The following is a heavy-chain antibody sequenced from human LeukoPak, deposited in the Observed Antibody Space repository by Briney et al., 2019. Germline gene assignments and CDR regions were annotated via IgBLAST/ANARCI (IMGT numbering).Heavy chain of an antibody. CDR3: ARDRRIVVVTLFDY. V-gene: IGHV3-30-3*01. CDR1: GFTFSSYW. J-gene: IGHJ4*02. CDR2: ISYDGSNK. Sequence: PGGSLRLSCVASGFTFSSYWMHWVRQAPGKGLEWVAVISYDGSNKYYADSVKGRFTISRDNSKNTLYLQMNSLRAEDTAVYYCARDRRIVVVTLFDYWGQGTLVTVSS. D-gene: IGHD3-22*01.